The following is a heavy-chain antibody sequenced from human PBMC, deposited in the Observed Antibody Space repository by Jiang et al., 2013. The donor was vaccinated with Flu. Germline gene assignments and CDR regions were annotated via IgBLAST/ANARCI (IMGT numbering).Heavy chain of an antibody. CDR3: ARVRDSSWYIDY. D-gene: IGHD6-13*01. CDR1: GFTFSSYS. J-gene: IGHJ4*02. Sequence: GLVKPGGSLRLSCAASGFTFSSYSMNWVRQAPGKGLEWVSSISSSSSYIYYADSVKGRFTISRDNAKNSLYLQMNSLRAEDTAVYYCARVRDSSWYIDYWGQGTLVTVSS. CDR2: ISSSSSYI. V-gene: IGHV3-21*01.